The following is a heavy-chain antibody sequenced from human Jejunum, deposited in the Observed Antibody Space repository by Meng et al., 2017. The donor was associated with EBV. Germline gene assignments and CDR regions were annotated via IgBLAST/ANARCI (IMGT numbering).Heavy chain of an antibody. CDR2: INGDGSRT. Sequence: EVGLVESGGGLIQLGGSLGLSCAASGFTFSGFWMYWVRQVPGKGLVWISRINGDGSRTTYADSVKDRFTISRDNAKNTLYLQMNSLRAEDTAVYYCAKDRNYYIDYWGQGTLVTVSS. CDR1: GFTFSGFW. CDR3: AKDRNYYIDY. J-gene: IGHJ4*02. V-gene: IGHV3-74*01.